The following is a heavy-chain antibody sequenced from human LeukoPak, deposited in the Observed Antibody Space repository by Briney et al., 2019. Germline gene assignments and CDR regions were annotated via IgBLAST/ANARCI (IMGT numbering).Heavy chain of an antibody. CDR1: GYTFTDYY. CDR3: ARGSSGWYFDY. V-gene: IGHV1-2*02. J-gene: IGHJ4*02. D-gene: IGHD6-19*01. Sequence: ASVKVSCKASGYTFTDYYLHWVREPPGQRLEWVGWINPNSGGTNYAQKFQGRVTVTRDTTISTAYMELSSLKSDDTAVYYCARGSSGWYFDYWGQGTLVTVSS. CDR2: INPNSGGT.